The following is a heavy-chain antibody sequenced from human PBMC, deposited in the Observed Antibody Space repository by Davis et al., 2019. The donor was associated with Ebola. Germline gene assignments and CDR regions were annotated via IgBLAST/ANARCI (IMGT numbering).Heavy chain of an antibody. CDR1: GFTFSDYY. Sequence: SCAASGFTFSDYYMSWIRQAPGKGLEWVSYISSSGSTIYYADSVKGRFTISRDNAKNSLYLQMNSLRAEDTAVYYCATGTDDFWSGYFDYWGQGTLVTVSS. D-gene: IGHD3-3*01. V-gene: IGHV3-11*01. CDR2: ISSSGSTI. CDR3: ATGTDDFWSGYFDY. J-gene: IGHJ4*02.